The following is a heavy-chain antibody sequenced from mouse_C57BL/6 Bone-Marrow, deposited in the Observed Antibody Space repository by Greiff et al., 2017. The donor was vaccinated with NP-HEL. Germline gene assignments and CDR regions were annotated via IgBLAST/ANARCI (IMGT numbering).Heavy chain of an antibody. Sequence: VQLQQSGPELVKPGASVKISCKASGYTFTDYYMNWVKQSHGKSLEWIGDINPNNGGTSYNQKFKGKATLTVDKSSSTAYMELRSLTSEDSAVYYCASCSSSWAMDYWGQGTSVTVSS. D-gene: IGHD1-1*01. CDR2: INPNNGGT. V-gene: IGHV1-26*01. CDR1: GYTFTDYY. CDR3: ASCSSSWAMDY. J-gene: IGHJ4*01.